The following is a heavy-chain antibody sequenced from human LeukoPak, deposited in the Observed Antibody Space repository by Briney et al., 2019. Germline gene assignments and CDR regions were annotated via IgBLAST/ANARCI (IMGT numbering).Heavy chain of an antibody. J-gene: IGHJ3*02. D-gene: IGHD6-13*01. V-gene: IGHV3-9*01. CDR1: GFTFDDYA. Sequence: GGSLRLSCAASGFTFDDYAMHWVRQAPGKGLEWVSGISWNSGSIGYADSVKGRFTLSRDNAKNSLYLQMNSLRAEDTALYYCAKDISALVLSRAFDIWGQGTMVTVSS. CDR2: ISWNSGSI. CDR3: AKDISALVLSRAFDI.